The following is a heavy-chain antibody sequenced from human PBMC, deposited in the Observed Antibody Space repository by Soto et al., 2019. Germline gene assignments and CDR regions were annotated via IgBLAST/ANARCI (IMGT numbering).Heavy chain of an antibody. CDR2: IYYSGST. D-gene: IGHD6-19*01. J-gene: IGHJ4*02. CDR1: GGSISSYY. V-gene: IGHV4-59*01. CDR3: ARAEAVAGTGLDY. Sequence: TETLSLTCTVSGGSISSYYWSWIRQPPGKGLEWIGYIYYSGSTNYNPSLKSRVTISVDTSKNQFSLKLSSVTAADTAVYYCARAEAVAGTGLDYWGQGTLVTVSS.